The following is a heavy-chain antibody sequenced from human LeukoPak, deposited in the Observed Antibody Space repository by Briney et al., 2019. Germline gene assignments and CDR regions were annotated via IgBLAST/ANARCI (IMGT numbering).Heavy chain of an antibody. J-gene: IGHJ3*02. Sequence: GGSLRLSCAASGFIFSTYGMHWVRQAPGKGLEWVANINQDGSEKNYVDSVKGRFTIFRDNPKNSLYLEMDSLRVEDTAVYYCARDRLDYVGAFDIWGQGTMVTVSS. CDR2: INQDGSEK. CDR1: GFIFSTYG. V-gene: IGHV3-7*01. D-gene: IGHD3-10*02. CDR3: ARDRLDYVGAFDI.